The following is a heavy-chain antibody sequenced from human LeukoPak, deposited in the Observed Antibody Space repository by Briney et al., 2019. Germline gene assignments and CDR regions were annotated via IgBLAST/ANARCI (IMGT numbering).Heavy chain of an antibody. J-gene: IGHJ4*02. V-gene: IGHV3-23*01. D-gene: IGHD2-2*01. CDR2: ISGSGGST. CDR3: AKDGPEDIVVVPAAFDY. Sequence: HSGGSLRLSCAASGFTFSSYAMSWVRQAPGKGLEWVSAISGSGGSTYYADSVKGRFTISRDNSKNTLYLQMNSLRAEDTAVYYCAKDGPEDIVVVPAAFDYWGQGTLVTVSS. CDR1: GFTFSSYA.